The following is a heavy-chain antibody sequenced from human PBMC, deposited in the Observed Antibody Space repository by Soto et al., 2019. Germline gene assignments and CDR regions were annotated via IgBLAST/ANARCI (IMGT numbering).Heavy chain of an antibody. V-gene: IGHV4-34*01. J-gene: IGHJ4*02. CDR3: ARGHILTGYYCPVFDY. Sequence: SETLSLTCAVYGGSFSGYYWSWIRQPPGKGLEWIGEINHSGSTNYNPSFKSRVTISVDTSKNQFSLKLSSVTAADTAVYYCARGHILTGYYCPVFDYWGQGTLVTVSS. CDR2: INHSGST. D-gene: IGHD3-9*01. CDR1: GGSFSGYY.